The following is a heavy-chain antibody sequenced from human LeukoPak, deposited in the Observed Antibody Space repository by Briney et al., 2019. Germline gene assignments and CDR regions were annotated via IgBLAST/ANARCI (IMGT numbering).Heavy chain of an antibody. D-gene: IGHD3-16*01. J-gene: IGHJ4*02. CDR3: ARGVRGGYYLDY. V-gene: IGHV3-74*01. CDR2: IKFDGSST. Sequence: PGGSLRLSCAASGFTFSSYWMHWVRQAPGKGLVWVSRIKFDGSSTNYADFVKGRFTISRDNARNTVYLQMNSLGAEDTAVYYCARGVRGGYYLDYWGQGSLVTVSP. CDR1: GFTFSSYW.